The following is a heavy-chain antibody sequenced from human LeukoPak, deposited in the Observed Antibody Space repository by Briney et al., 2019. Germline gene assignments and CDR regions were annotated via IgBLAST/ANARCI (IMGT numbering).Heavy chain of an antibody. J-gene: IGHJ6*02. CDR1: GYTLTELS. Sequence: ASVKVSCKVSGYTLTELSMHWVRQAPGKGLEWMGGFDPEEGETIYAQKFQGRVTMTRDTSKDTVYLELSSLRSWDTAVYFCARTRGRYFDWLSYGMDVWGQGTTVTVSS. CDR3: ARTRGRYFDWLSYGMDV. V-gene: IGHV1-24*01. CDR2: FDPEEGET. D-gene: IGHD3-9*01.